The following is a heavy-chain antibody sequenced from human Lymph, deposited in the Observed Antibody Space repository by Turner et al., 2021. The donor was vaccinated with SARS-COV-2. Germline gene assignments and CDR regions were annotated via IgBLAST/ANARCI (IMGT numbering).Heavy chain of an antibody. CDR3: ARDVERYNDFWSGYSGGYGLDV. D-gene: IGHD3-3*01. Sequence: QVQLVQSGTEVKKPGASVKVSCKASGYTFTGYYMHWVRQAPGQGLEWMGWINPNSGGTIYAQKFQGRVTMTRDTSISTAYMELSRLRSDDTAVYYCARDVERYNDFWSGYSGGYGLDVWGQGTTVTVSS. CDR2: INPNSGGT. CDR1: GYTFTGYY. V-gene: IGHV1-2*02. J-gene: IGHJ6*02.